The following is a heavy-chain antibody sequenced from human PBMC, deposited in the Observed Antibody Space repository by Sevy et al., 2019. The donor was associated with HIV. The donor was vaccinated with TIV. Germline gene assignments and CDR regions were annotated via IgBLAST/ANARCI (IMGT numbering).Heavy chain of an antibody. J-gene: IGHJ4*02. CDR1: GFTFSDYW. Sequence: GGSLRLSCVASGFTFSDYWMSWVRQAPGKGLEWVANIKQDGSQKYYIDSVKGRFTIFRDNAKNSVYLQMNSLRDDDEAVYYCARTVGDQWGQGPLVTVSS. CDR3: ARTVGDQ. V-gene: IGHV3-7*02. CDR2: IKQDGSQK. D-gene: IGHD3-16*01.